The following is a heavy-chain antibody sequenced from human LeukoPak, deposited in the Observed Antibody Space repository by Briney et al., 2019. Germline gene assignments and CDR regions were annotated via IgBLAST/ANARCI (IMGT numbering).Heavy chain of an antibody. CDR2: ISGSGGST. V-gene: IGHV3-23*01. CDR1: GFTFSSYA. Sequence: GGSLRLSCAASGFTFSSYAMSWVRQAPGKGLEWVSAISGSGGSTYYADSVKGRFTISRDNSKNTLYLQMNSLRAEDTAVYYCAKIPTVVVVAATHFDYWGQGTLVTVSS. J-gene: IGHJ4*02. D-gene: IGHD2-15*01. CDR3: AKIPTVVVVAATHFDY.